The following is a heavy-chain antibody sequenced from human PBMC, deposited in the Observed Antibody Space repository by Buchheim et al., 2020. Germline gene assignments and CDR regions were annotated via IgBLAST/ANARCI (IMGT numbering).Heavy chain of an antibody. Sequence: VLLLESGGGLVHPGGSLRLSCAASGFTFSSYGMHWVRQAPGKGLEWVAVISYDGSNKYYADSVKGRFTISRDNSKNTLYLQMNSLRAEDTAVYYCAKLPLEGDSSPIGYGMDVWGQGTT. V-gene: IGHV3-30*18. CDR2: ISYDGSNK. CDR3: AKLPLEGDSSPIGYGMDV. D-gene: IGHD6-13*01. J-gene: IGHJ6*02. CDR1: GFTFSSYG.